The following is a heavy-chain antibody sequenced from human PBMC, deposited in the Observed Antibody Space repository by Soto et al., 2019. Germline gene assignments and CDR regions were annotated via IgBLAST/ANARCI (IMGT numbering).Heavy chain of an antibody. CDR1: GLTFGRYG. CDR2: MSKDGSNK. V-gene: IGHV3-30-3*01. J-gene: IGHJ4*02. CDR3: ARDGYCGEDKCYSCLPDY. Sequence: GGSLRLSCTGSGLTFGRYGLHWLRQTPAKGLEWVAVMSKDGSNKHYADSVKGRFTVSRDNSKNTLYLQMNSLSYEDTAVYYCARDGYCGEDKCYSCLPDYWGQGT. D-gene: IGHD2-15*01.